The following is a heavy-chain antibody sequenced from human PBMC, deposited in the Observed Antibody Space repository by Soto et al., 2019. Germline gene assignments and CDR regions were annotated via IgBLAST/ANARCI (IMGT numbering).Heavy chain of an antibody. Sequence: SETLSLTCTVSGGFISSGGYYWSWIRQHPGKGLEWIGYIDYRGSTDYSPSLKSRVTISLDTSKNQFSLKLSSVTAADTAVYFFAREGRMGNFDYWGQGALVTVS. J-gene: IGHJ4*02. CDR1: GGFISSGGYY. D-gene: IGHD6-13*01. CDR2: IDYRGST. V-gene: IGHV4-31*03. CDR3: AREGRMGNFDY.